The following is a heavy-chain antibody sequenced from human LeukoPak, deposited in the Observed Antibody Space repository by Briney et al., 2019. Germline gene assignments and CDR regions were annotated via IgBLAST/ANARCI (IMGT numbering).Heavy chain of an antibody. D-gene: IGHD4-23*01. CDR2: INHSGST. J-gene: IGHJ6*02. Sequence: PSETLSLTCAVYGGSFSGYYWSWIRQPPGKGLEWIGEINHSGSTNYNPSLKSRVTISVDTSKNQFSLKLSSVTAADTAVYYCARDRLRWYPYYYGMDVWGQGTTVTVSS. V-gene: IGHV4-34*01. CDR1: GGSFSGYY. CDR3: ARDRLRWYPYYYGMDV.